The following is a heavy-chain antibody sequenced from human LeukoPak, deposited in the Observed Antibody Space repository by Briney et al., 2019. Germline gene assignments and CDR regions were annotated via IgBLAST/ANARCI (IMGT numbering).Heavy chain of an antibody. CDR1: GFSITTSGMC. CDR2: IDWDDGK. CDR3: ARTYGSGSYIDS. Sequence: ESGPTLVNPTQTLTLTCTFSGFSITTSGMCVSWIRQPPGKALEWLARIDWDDGKYYSTSLKTRLTISKDTSKNQVVLTMTNMDPVDTATYYCARTYGSGSYIDSWGQGTLVTVSS. J-gene: IGHJ4*02. V-gene: IGHV2-70*11. D-gene: IGHD3-10*01.